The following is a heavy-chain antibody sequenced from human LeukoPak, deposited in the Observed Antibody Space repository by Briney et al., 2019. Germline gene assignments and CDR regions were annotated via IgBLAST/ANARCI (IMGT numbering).Heavy chain of an antibody. V-gene: IGHV1-69*13. D-gene: IGHD5-12*01. J-gene: IGHJ4*02. CDR3: AREPRYSDYDRVLDY. Sequence: ASVKVSCKASGGTFSSYTINWVRQAPGQGLEWMGGIIPIFDTAKYAQKFQGRVTITADESTSTAYMELSSLRSEDSAVYYCAREPRYSDYDRVLDYWGQGTLVTVSS. CDR2: IIPIFDTA. CDR1: GGTFSSYT.